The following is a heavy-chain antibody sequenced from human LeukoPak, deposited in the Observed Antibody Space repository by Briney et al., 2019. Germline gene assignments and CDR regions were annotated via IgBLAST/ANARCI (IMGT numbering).Heavy chain of an antibody. Sequence: GESLKISCRGFGYTFTSYWIGWVRQMPGKGLEWMGIIYPGDFDTRYSPSFQGQVTTSADRSISTAYLQWSSLKASDTAMYYCARHYDSGATYPDYWGQGTLVTVSS. CDR3: ARHYDSGATYPDY. J-gene: IGHJ4*02. CDR2: IYPGDFDT. D-gene: IGHD3-22*01. CDR1: GYTFTSYW. V-gene: IGHV5-51*01.